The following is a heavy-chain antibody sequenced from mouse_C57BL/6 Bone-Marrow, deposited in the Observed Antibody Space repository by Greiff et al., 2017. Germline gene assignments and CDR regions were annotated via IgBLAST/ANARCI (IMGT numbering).Heavy chain of an antibody. D-gene: IGHD1-1*01. Sequence: VQLQQPGAELVKPGASVKLSCKASGYTFTSYWMHWVKQRPGRGLEWIGRIDPNSGGTKYNEKFKSKATLTVDKPTSTAYMQISSLTSEDSAVYYCARDYYGSSSLYFDVWGTGATVTVSS. CDR1: GYTFTSYW. V-gene: IGHV1-72*01. CDR2: IDPNSGGT. J-gene: IGHJ1*03. CDR3: ARDYYGSSSLYFDV.